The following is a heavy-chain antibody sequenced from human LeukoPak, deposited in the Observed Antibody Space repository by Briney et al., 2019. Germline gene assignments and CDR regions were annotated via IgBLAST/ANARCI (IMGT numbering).Heavy chain of an antibody. Sequence: AETLSLTCTVSGGSIRPYFWSWFRQPPGKGREWIGYISYTGSTIYSPSLKSRVTISVDTSKNQFSLQLTSVTAADTAVYYCARDDYRGVTNFDPWGQGTLVTVSS. D-gene: IGHD3-10*01. V-gene: IGHV4-59*01. CDR1: GGSIRPYF. CDR3: ARDDYRGVTNFDP. CDR2: ISYTGST. J-gene: IGHJ5*02.